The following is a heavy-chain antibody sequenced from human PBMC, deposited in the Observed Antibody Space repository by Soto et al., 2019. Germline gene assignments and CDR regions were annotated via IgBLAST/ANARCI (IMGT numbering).Heavy chain of an antibody. Sequence: ASVKVSCKASGCTFSSYTISWVRQAPGQGLEWMGRIIPILGIANYAQKFQGRVTITADKSTSTAYMELSSLRSEDTAVYYCARASGIAAAGDYWGQGTLVTVSS. CDR2: IIPILGIA. CDR1: GCTFSSYT. CDR3: ARASGIAAAGDY. J-gene: IGHJ4*02. D-gene: IGHD6-13*01. V-gene: IGHV1-69*02.